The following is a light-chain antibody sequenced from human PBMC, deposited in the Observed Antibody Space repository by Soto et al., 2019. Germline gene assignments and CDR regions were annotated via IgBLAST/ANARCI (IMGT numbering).Light chain of an antibody. CDR3: QSYDSSLSGDV. V-gene: IGLV1-40*01. Sequence: QSVLTQPPSVSGAPGQRVTISCTGSSSNIGAGYDVHWYQQLPGTTPRLLISTNNNRPSGVPDRFSGSKSGSSASLAITGLQAEDEADYYCQSYDSSLSGDVFGTGTKLTVL. CDR1: SSNIGAGYD. CDR2: TNN. J-gene: IGLJ1*01.